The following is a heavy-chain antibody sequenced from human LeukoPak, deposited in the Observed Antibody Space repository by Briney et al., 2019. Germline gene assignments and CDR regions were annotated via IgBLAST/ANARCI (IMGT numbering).Heavy chain of an antibody. D-gene: IGHD6-13*01. Sequence: GGSLRLSCAASGFTFSGSAMHWVRQASGKGLEWVGRIRSKANSYATAYAASVKGRFTISRDNAKNSLYLQMNSLRAEDTAVYYCAREVSSWDTATDYWGQGTVVTVSS. CDR2: IRSKANSYAT. V-gene: IGHV3-73*01. J-gene: IGHJ4*02. CDR1: GFTFSGSA. CDR3: AREVSSWDTATDY.